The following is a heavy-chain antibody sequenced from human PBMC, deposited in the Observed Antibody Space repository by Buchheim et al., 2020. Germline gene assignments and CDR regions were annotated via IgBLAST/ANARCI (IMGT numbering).Heavy chain of an antibody. CDR1: GFTFSSYE. CDR3: ARQFWSEFLTFEY. V-gene: IGHV3-48*03. Sequence: EVQLVESGGGLVQPGGSLRLSCAASGFTFSSYEMNWVRQAPGKGLEWVSYITGSGSTIYYADSVKGRFTIPRDNAKNSLYLQMNSLRAEDTAVYYCARQFWSEFLTFEYWGQGTL. CDR2: ITGSGSTI. D-gene: IGHD3-3*02. J-gene: IGHJ4*02.